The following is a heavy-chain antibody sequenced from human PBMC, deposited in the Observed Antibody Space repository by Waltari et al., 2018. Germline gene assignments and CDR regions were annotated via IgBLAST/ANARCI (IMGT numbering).Heavy chain of an antibody. CDR3: ARSRYCTGGLCYPEYFQQ. CDR1: GGSISSYF. D-gene: IGHD2-8*02. CDR2: IYYREST. J-gene: IGHJ1*01. Sequence: QVQLPESGPGLVKPSATLSLTCIVSGGSISSYFWSWFRKSPGKGLEWIGNIYYRESTNYNPALKIRVTISVDTSKNQFSLKMNSVTAADTAVYFCARSRYCTGGLCYPEYFQQWGQGTLVTVSS. V-gene: IGHV4-59*01.